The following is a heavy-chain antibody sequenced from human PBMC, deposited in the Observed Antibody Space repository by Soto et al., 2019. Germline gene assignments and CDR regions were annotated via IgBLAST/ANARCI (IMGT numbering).Heavy chain of an antibody. J-gene: IGHJ5*02. CDR1: GGSFIGYY. CDR3: ARGSDIVATIWVSGWFDP. V-gene: IGHV4-34*02. Sequence: QVHLEQWGAGLLQPSETLSLTGAVYGGSFIGYYWHWLRQPPGKGLECVGEINPTGSTNYNPSLKSRVTISIDTSKSQFSLKLSSVTAADTAVYYCARGSDIVATIWVSGWFDPWGHGTLVTVSS. D-gene: IGHD5-12*01. CDR2: INPTGST.